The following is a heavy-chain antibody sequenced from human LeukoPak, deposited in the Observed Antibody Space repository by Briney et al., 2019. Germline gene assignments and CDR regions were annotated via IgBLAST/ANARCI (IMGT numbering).Heavy chain of an antibody. Sequence: ASVKVSGKTSGYTFTSYYMHWVRQAPGQGLEWVGIINPNGGSTSYAQKFQGRVTMTRDTSTSTVYMELSSLRSEDTAVYYCATVSAAAALDYWGQGTLVTVSS. CDR2: INPNGGST. D-gene: IGHD6-13*01. V-gene: IGHV1-46*01. CDR3: ATVSAAAALDY. CDR1: GYTFTSYY. J-gene: IGHJ4*02.